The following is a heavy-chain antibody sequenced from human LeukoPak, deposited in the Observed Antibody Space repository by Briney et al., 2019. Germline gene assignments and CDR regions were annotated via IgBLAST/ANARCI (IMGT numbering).Heavy chain of an antibody. D-gene: IGHD3-22*01. CDR3: ANVRTYYYDSSGYYPNYFDY. CDR1: GRSMTSYY. CDR2: IYYSGST. Sequence: SETLSLTCTVSGRSMTSYYWSWIRQPPGKGLEWIGSIYYSGSTYYNPSLKSRVTISVDTSKNQFSLKLSSVTAADTAVYYCANVRTYYYDSSGYYPNYFDYWGQGTLVTVSS. V-gene: IGHV4-59*05. J-gene: IGHJ4*02.